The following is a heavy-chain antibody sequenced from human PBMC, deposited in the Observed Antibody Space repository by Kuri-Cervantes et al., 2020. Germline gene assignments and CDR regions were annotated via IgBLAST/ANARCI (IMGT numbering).Heavy chain of an antibody. J-gene: IGHJ6*02. CDR3: ARAQNYYGTDV. CDR1: GGSISSYY. Sequence: SETLSLTCTVSGGSISSYYWSWIRQPPGKGLEWIGYIYYSGSTNYNPSLKSRVTISVDTSKNQSSLKLSSVTAADTAVYYCARAQNYYGTDVWGQGTTVTVSS. V-gene: IGHV4-59*01. CDR2: IYYSGST.